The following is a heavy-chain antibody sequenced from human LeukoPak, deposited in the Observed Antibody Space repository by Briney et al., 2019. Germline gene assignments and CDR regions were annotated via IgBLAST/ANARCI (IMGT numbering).Heavy chain of an antibody. Sequence: ASVKVSCKASGYTFTGYYMHWVRRAPGQGLEWMGWINPNSGGTNYAQKFQGRVTMTRDTSISTAYMELSRLRSDDTAVYYCARVTLAPVAGTAGLGYWGQGTLVTVSS. V-gene: IGHV1-2*02. J-gene: IGHJ4*02. CDR3: ARVTLAPVAGTAGLGY. CDR2: INPNSGGT. D-gene: IGHD6-19*01. CDR1: GYTFTGYY.